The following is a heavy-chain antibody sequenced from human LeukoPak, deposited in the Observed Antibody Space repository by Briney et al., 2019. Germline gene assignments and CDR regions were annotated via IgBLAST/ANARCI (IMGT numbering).Heavy chain of an antibody. D-gene: IGHD5-24*01. CDR3: ARRDGWFDP. Sequence: PSETLSLTCAVSGYSISSGYYWGWIRQPPGKGLEWIGSIYHSGSTYYNPSLESRVTISVDTSKNQFSLKLSSVTAADTAVYYCARRDGWFDPWGQGTLVTVSS. V-gene: IGHV4-38-2*01. CDR2: IYHSGST. CDR1: GYSISSGYY. J-gene: IGHJ5*02.